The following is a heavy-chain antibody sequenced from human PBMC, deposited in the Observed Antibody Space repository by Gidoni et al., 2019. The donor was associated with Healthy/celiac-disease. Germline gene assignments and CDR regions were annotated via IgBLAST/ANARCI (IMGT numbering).Heavy chain of an antibody. CDR1: GGPFSSYA. Sequence: QVQLVQSGAEVKKPGSSVKVSCKASGGPFSSYAISWVRQAPGQGLEWMGGIIPIFGTANYEQKFQGRVTITADESTSTAYMELSSLRSEDTAVYYCAAEEYYDSSGPMPDAFDIWGQGTMVTVSS. V-gene: IGHV1-69*01. J-gene: IGHJ3*02. CDR3: AAEEYYDSSGPMPDAFDI. CDR2: IIPIFGTA. D-gene: IGHD3-22*01.